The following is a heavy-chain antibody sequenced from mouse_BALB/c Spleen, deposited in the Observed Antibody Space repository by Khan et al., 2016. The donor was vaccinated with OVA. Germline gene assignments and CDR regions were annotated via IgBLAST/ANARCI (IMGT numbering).Heavy chain of an antibody. J-gene: IGHJ2*01. V-gene: IGHV1-18*01. CDR1: GYTFTDYN. CDR3: TRGGHGSPFDY. Sequence: EVQLQQSGPELVKPGASVKIPCKASGYTFTDYNMDWVKQSHGKSLEWIGDITPNNGGTIYNQRFKGQATLTVDKSSSTAYMELRSLTSEDTAVYYCTRGGHGSPFDYWGQGTTLTVSS. CDR2: ITPNNGGT. D-gene: IGHD1-1*01.